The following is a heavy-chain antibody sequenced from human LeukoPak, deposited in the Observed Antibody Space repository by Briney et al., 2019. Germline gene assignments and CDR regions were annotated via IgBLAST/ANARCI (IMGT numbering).Heavy chain of an antibody. D-gene: IGHD3-22*01. CDR1: GGSISRSSYY. CDR3: AIPSDSSGYYSAFDI. CDR2: IYYSGST. V-gene: IGHV4-39*01. Sequence: SETLSLTCTVSGGSISRSSYYWGWIRQPPGKGLEWVGSIYYSGSTYYNPSLKSRVTISVDTSKNQFSLKLSSVTAADTAVYYCAIPSDSSGYYSAFDIWGQGTMVTVSS. J-gene: IGHJ3*02.